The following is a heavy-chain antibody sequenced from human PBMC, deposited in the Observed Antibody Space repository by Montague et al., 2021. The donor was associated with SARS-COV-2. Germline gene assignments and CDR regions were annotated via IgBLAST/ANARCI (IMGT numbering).Heavy chain of an antibody. D-gene: IGHD1-14*01. CDR3: ARETMTADAFDI. J-gene: IGHJ3*02. CDR2: FCSVGST. V-gene: IGHV4-59*02. Sequence: SETLSLTCTVSGASVGSSDWGWIRQSPGKGLEWIGYFCSVGSTDYNPSLKSRATISRDTSKNQFFLKVRSVTAADTAVYYCARETMTADAFDIWGQGTMVTVSS. CDR1: GASVGSSD.